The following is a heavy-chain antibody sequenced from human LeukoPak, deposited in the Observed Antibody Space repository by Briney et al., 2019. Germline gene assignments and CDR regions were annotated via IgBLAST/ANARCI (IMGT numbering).Heavy chain of an antibody. Sequence: PSETLSLTCTVSGGSISDNYWSRIRQPAGKGLEWIGRIYTSGSTTYNPSLNSRVTMSVDTSKNQFSLKLNSVTAADTAMYYCARQKKSCFDPWGQGILVTVSS. J-gene: IGHJ5*02. V-gene: IGHV4-4*07. CDR2: IYTSGST. CDR1: GGSISDNY. CDR3: ARQKKSCFDP.